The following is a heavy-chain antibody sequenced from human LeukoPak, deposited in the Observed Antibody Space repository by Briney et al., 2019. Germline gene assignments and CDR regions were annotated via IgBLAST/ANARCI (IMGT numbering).Heavy chain of an antibody. Sequence: SETLSLTCTVSGGSITSDYWSWIRQPPGKGLEWIGYMYYSGSTNYNPSLWSRVTISVDTSKNQFSLKLSSVTAADTAVYYCGGSSVSLYFKHWGQGTLVTVSS. CDR1: GGSITSDY. D-gene: IGHD6-13*01. V-gene: IGHV4-59*01. CDR3: GGSSVSLYFKH. CDR2: MYYSGST. J-gene: IGHJ1*01.